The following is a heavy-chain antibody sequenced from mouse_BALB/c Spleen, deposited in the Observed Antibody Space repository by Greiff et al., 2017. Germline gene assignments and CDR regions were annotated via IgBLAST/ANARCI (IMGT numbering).Heavy chain of an antibody. CDR2: IRNKANGYTT. CDR3: ARQYDGWYFDV. Sequence: EVKLMESGGGLVQPGGSLRLSCATSGFTFTDYYMSWVRQPPGKALEWLGFIRNKANGYTTEYSASVKGRFTISRDNSQSILYLQMNTLRAEDSATYYCARQYDGWYFDVWGAGTTVTVSS. J-gene: IGHJ1*01. CDR1: GFTFTDYY. V-gene: IGHV7-3*02. D-gene: IGHD2-14*01.